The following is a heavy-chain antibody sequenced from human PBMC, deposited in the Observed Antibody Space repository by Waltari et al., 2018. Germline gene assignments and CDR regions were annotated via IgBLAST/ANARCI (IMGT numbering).Heavy chain of an antibody. J-gene: IGHJ6*02. D-gene: IGHD2-15*01. CDR1: GGSFSGYY. Sequence: QVQLQQWGAGQLQPSETLSLTCAVYGGSFSGYYWGWIRQPPGKGLEWIGEINHNRNRKHNPSLRSRITMLVDTSRSQFSLKVNAVTAADTAVYYCVRLEDCSGPGGNCYSGDSFALDVWGQGTTVTVSS. CDR2: INHNRNR. CDR3: VRLEDCSGPGGNCYSGDSFALDV. V-gene: IGHV4-34*02.